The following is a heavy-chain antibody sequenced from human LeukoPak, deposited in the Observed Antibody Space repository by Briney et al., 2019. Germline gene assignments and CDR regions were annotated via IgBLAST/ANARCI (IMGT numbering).Heavy chain of an antibody. Sequence: SQTLSLTCTVSGGSISSGEYYWSWIRHHPGKGLEWIGYIFFSGTTFYNPSLKSRVTISADTSKNQLSLKLTSMTAADTAVYFCARDRGGLGLLDLWGRGTLVTVSS. CDR1: GGSISSGEYY. J-gene: IGHJ2*01. V-gene: IGHV4-31*03. D-gene: IGHD2-15*01. CDR3: ARDRGGLGLLDL. CDR2: IFFSGTT.